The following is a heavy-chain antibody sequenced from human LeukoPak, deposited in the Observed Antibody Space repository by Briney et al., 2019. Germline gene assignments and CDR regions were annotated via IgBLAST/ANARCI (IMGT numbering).Heavy chain of an antibody. D-gene: IGHD6-19*01. Sequence: GGSLRLSCAASGFTFSRHWMHWVRQAPGKGLEWVAVISYDGSNKYYADSVKGRFTISRDNSKNTLYLQMNSLRAEDTAVYYCASPTGYSSGWYFFDYWGQGTLVTVSS. CDR3: ASPTGYSSGWYFFDY. CDR1: GFTFSRHW. V-gene: IGHV3-30-3*01. J-gene: IGHJ4*02. CDR2: ISYDGSNK.